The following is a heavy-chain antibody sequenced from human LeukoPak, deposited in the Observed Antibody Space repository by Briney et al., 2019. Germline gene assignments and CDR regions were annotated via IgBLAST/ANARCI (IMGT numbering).Heavy chain of an antibody. CDR2: IDHSGST. J-gene: IGHJ4*02. CDR1: GGSFSGYY. V-gene: IGHV4-34*01. D-gene: IGHD3-3*01. Sequence: SETLSLTCAVYGGSFSGYYWSWIRQPPGKGLEWIGEIDHSGSTNYNPSLKSRVTISVDTSKYQFSLKLSSVTAADTAVYYCAREYYDFWSGQGPFDYWGQGTLVTVSS. CDR3: AREYYDFWSGQGPFDY.